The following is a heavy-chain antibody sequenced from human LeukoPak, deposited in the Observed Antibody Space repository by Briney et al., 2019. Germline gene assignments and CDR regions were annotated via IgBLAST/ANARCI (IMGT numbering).Heavy chain of an antibody. V-gene: IGHV4-34*01. Sequence: SEXXSLTCAVYGGSFSGYYWSWLRQPPGKGLEWIGEINHSGSTNYNPSLTSRGTISVEKSKNQFSLKLSSVTAADTAVYYCARGRREGDNGADWWFDPWGQGTLVTVSS. CDR1: GGSFSGYY. D-gene: IGHD2-8*01. J-gene: IGHJ5*02. CDR2: INHSGST. CDR3: ARGRREGDNGADWWFDP.